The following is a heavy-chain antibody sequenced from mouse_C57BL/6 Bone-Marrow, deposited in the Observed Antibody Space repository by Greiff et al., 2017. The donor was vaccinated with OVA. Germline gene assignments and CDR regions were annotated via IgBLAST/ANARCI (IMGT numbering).Heavy chain of an antibody. Sequence: EVHLVESGGDLVKPGGSLKLSCAASGFTFSSYGMSWVRQTPDKRLEWVATISSGGSYTYYPDSVKGRFTISRDNAKNTLYLQMSSLKSEDTAMYYCARRGSSTMITTRYFDVWGTGTTVTVSS. V-gene: IGHV5-6*01. CDR1: GFTFSSYG. J-gene: IGHJ1*03. D-gene: IGHD2-4*01. CDR3: ARRGSSTMITTRYFDV. CDR2: ISSGGSYT.